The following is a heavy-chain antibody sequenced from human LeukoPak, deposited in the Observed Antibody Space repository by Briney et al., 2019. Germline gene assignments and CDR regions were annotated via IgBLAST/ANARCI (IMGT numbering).Heavy chain of an antibody. J-gene: IGHJ6*03. D-gene: IGHD3-10*01. Sequence: PSETLSLTCTVSGGSISSSSYYWGWIRQPPGKGLEWIGYIYYSGSTNYNPSLKSRVTISVDTSKNQFSLKLSSVTAADTAVYYCARSLYYYGSGSYRGDYYYYYMDVWGKGTTVTISS. CDR1: GGSISSSSYY. CDR3: ARSLYYYGSGSYRGDYYYYYMDV. CDR2: IYYSGST. V-gene: IGHV4-61*05.